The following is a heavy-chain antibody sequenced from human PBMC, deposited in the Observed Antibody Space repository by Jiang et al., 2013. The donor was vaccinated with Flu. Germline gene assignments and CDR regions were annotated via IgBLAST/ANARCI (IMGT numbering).Heavy chain of an antibody. V-gene: IGHV4-39*07. Sequence: ETLSLTCTVSGGSISSSSYYWGWIRQPPGKGLEWIGSIYYSGSTYYNPSLKSRVTISVDTSKNQFSLKLSSVTAADTAVYYCARDELTVGTDYWGQGTLVTVSS. D-gene: IGHD1-7*01. J-gene: IGHJ4*02. CDR3: ARDELTVGTDY. CDR1: GGSISSSSYY. CDR2: IYYSGST.